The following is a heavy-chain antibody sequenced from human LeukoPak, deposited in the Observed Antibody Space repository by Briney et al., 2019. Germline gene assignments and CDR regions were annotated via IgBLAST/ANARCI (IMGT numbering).Heavy chain of an antibody. CDR3: ARLSSIAAAGTPDWFDP. J-gene: IGHJ5*02. CDR1: GFTFSSYS. Sequence: GGSLRLSCAASGFTFSSYSMNWVRQAPGKGLEWVSSISSSSSSYIYYADSVKGRFTISTDNPKNSLYLQMNSLRAEDTAVYYCARLSSIAAAGTPDWFDPWGQGTLVTVSS. CDR2: ISSSSSSYI. D-gene: IGHD6-13*01. V-gene: IGHV3-21*01.